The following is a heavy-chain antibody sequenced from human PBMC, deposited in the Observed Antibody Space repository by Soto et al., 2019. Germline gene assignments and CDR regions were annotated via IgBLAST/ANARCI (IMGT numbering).Heavy chain of an antibody. J-gene: IGHJ4*02. Sequence: PSETLSLTCTVSGGSISSVGYYWSWIRQHPGKGLEWIGYIYYSGSTYYNPSLKSRVTISVDTSKNQFSLKLSSVTAADTAVYYCARATAMVPRNLFDYWGQGTLVTVSS. D-gene: IGHD5-18*01. CDR2: IYYSGST. CDR1: GGSISSVGYY. CDR3: ARATAMVPRNLFDY. V-gene: IGHV4-31*03.